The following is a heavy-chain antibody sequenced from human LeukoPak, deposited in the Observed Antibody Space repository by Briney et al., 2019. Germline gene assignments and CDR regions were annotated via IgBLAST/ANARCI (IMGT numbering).Heavy chain of an antibody. Sequence: GASVKVSCKASGYTFTGYYMHWVRQAPGQGLEWMGWINPNSGGTNYAQKFQGRVTMTRDTSISTAYMELSRLRSDDTAVYYCARDGYDILTGYYNVLGLTPDYWGQGTLVTVSS. V-gene: IGHV1-2*02. J-gene: IGHJ4*02. D-gene: IGHD3-9*01. CDR2: INPNSGGT. CDR3: ARDGYDILTGYYNVLGLTPDY. CDR1: GYTFTGYY.